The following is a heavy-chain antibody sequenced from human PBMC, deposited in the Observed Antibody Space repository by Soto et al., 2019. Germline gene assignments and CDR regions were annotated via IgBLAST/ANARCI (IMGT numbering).Heavy chain of an antibody. J-gene: IGHJ5*02. CDR1: GVSISSGGYS. D-gene: IGHD7-27*01. Sequence: SDTLSLTCAISGVSISSGGYSWSWIRQPPGKSLEWIGDIYHSGSTYYNPSLNNRITISVDRAKNQFFLNLSSVTAAYRAVYYSGRLAGPGGQGSLVSVTS. V-gene: IGHV4-30-2*01. CDR3: GRLAGP. CDR2: IYHSGST.